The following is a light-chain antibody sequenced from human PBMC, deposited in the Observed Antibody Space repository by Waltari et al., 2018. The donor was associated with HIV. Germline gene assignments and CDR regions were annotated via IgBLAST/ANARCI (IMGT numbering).Light chain of an antibody. CDR2: EDS. Sequence: SYVLTQPSSVSVSSGQTARITCSGDALPKRYANWYQQKSGQATVLVIYEDSKRPSGIPERFSGSSSGTMASLTISGAQVEDEADYYCYSRDSSGNSWVFGGGTKLTVL. J-gene: IGLJ3*02. CDR1: ALPKRY. CDR3: YSRDSSGNSWV. V-gene: IGLV3-10*01.